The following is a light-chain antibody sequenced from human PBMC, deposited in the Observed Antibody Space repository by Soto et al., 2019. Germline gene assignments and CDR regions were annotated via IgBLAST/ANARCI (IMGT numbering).Light chain of an antibody. CDR2: LGS. CDR1: QSLLHTDGYNY. Sequence: DPVMTQSPLSLPVTPGEPASISCWSSQSLLHTDGYNYLDWYLQQPGQSPQLLIYLGSYRASGVPDRFSGSGSRTDFTLKISRVEAEDVGVYYCMQALQTPPTFGQGTKLEI. V-gene: IGKV2-28*01. CDR3: MQALQTPPT. J-gene: IGKJ1*01.